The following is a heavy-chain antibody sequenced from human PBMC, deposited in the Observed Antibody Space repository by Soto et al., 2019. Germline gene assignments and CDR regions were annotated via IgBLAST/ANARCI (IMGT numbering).Heavy chain of an antibody. D-gene: IGHD2-2*01. J-gene: IGHJ6*02. Sequence: PGGSLRLSCSASGFTFSSYAMHWVRQAPGKGLEYVSAISSNGGNTYYADSVKGRFTISRDNSKNTLYLQMSSLRAEDTAVYYCVKAQPQYCSSTSCSYYYYGMDVWGQGTTVTVSS. V-gene: IGHV3-64D*06. CDR3: VKAQPQYCSSTSCSYYYYGMDV. CDR1: GFTFSSYA. CDR2: ISSNGGNT.